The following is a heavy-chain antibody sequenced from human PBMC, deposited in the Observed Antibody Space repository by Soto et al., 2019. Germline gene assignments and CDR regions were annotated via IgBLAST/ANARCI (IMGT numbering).Heavy chain of an antibody. CDR1: ADSINSSNW. CDR3: ALLKRPTFLVDY. Sequence: QVQLQESGPGLVKPSGTLSLPCAVSADSINSSNWWSWVRQPPGKGLEWIGEIYHSGTLTYNPSLKRRNSISRDKSKIPVSLQLNTMTAADSAVNFCALLKRPTFLVDYCGQGALDIVSS. J-gene: IGHJ4*02. CDR2: IYHSGTL. V-gene: IGHV4-4*02. D-gene: IGHD1-1*01.